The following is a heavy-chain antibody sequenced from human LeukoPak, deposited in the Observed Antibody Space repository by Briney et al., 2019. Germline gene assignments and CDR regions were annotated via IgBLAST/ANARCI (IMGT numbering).Heavy chain of an antibody. CDR3: ARGKRRSIIWQQLSFWFDP. Sequence: SETLSLTCTVSGGSISSYYWRWIRQPPGKGLEWIGYIYYSGSTNYNPSLKSRVTISVDTSKNQFSLKLSSVTAADTAVYYCARGKRRSIIWQQLSFWFDPWGQGTLVTVSS. D-gene: IGHD6-13*01. CDR2: IYYSGST. CDR1: GGSISSYY. J-gene: IGHJ5*02. V-gene: IGHV4-59*01.